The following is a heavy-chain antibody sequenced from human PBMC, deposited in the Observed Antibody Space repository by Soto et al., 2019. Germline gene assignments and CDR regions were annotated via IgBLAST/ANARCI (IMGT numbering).Heavy chain of an antibody. D-gene: IGHD3-3*01. Sequence: PSETLSLTCTVSGGSISSYYWTWIRQPPGKGLEWIGYIYYSGSTNYNPSLKSRVTISVATSKTQFSLKLSSVTAADTAVYYCATVRLITIFGVVIIQALGWFDPWGQGTLVTVSS. CDR1: GGSISSYY. V-gene: IGHV4-59*08. CDR2: IYYSGST. CDR3: ATVRLITIFGVVIIQALGWFDP. J-gene: IGHJ5*02.